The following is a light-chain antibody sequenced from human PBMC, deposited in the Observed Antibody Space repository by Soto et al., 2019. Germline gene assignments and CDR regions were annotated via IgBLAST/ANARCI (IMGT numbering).Light chain of an antibody. CDR2: GAY. Sequence: EIVLTQSPGSLSLSPGEVATLSCSSSQTVGNNFLAWYQQKPGQAPRIIISGAYGRATGIKDRFSGSGSGTDFSLTITRMEPDDFAVYYCKMYDNSQLTFGGGTKGDIK. CDR3: KMYDNSQLT. J-gene: IGKJ4*01. CDR1: QTVGNNF. V-gene: IGKV3-20*01.